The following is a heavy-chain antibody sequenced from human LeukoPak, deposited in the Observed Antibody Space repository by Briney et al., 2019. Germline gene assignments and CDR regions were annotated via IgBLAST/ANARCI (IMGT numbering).Heavy chain of an antibody. J-gene: IGHJ3*02. D-gene: IGHD2-15*01. CDR3: PKDGGSSLFARGPFDI. V-gene: IGHV3-23*01. CDR1: VFTFSIYA. CDR2: ISGGGGSI. Sequence: GGSLRLSCAASVFTFSIYAMSWVRQAPGEGLEWVSAISGGGGSIYYADSVKGRFTISRDNSKNTLYLQMNGLRGEDTAVYFCPKDGGSSLFARGPFDIWGQGTMVTVSS.